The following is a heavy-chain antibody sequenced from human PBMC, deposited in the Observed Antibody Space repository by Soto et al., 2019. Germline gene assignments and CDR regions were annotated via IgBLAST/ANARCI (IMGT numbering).Heavy chain of an antibody. J-gene: IGHJ6*02. D-gene: IGHD3-3*01. V-gene: IGHV4-31*03. Sequence: SETLSLPCSVSGGSISSGGYYWSWIRQHPGKGLEWIGYIYYSGSTYYNPSLKSRVTISVDTSKNQFSLKLSSVTAADTAVYYCAREVRGYYDFWSGPSYYGMDVWDQGTTVTVSS. CDR2: IYYSGST. CDR3: AREVRGYYDFWSGPSYYGMDV. CDR1: GGSISSGGYY.